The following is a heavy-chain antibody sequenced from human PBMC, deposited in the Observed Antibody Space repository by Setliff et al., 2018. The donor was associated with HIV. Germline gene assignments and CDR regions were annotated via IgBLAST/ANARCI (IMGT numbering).Heavy chain of an antibody. J-gene: IGHJ6*03. CDR3: ARRGSGFFHYYYYMDV. D-gene: IGHD3-10*01. CDR1: GGSFSGYY. Sequence: LSLTCAVYGGSFSGYYWSWNRQPPGKGLEWIGEINHSGSTNYNPSLKSRVTISVDTSKNQFSLKLSSVTAADTAVYYCARRGSGFFHYYYYMDVWGKGTTVTVSS. CDR2: INHSGST. V-gene: IGHV4-34*01.